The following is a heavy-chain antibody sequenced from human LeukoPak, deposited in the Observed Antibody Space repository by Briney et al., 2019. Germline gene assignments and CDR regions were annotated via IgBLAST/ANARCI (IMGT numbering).Heavy chain of an antibody. D-gene: IGHD2-15*01. V-gene: IGHV7-4-1*02. Sequence: GASVKISCKASEYTFTRDAMNWVRQAPGQGFEWMGWINTNTRNPTYAQGFTGRFVFSLDTSVSTAYLQISSLKAEDTAVYYCARGGGNGIVWGQGTTVTVSS. CDR3: ARGGGNGIV. J-gene: IGHJ6*02. CDR1: EYTFTRDA. CDR2: INTNTRNP.